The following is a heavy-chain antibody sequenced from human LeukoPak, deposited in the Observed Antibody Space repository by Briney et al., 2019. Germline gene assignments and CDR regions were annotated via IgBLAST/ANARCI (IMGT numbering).Heavy chain of an antibody. V-gene: IGHV1-69*13. J-gene: IGHJ5*02. CDR2: IIPIFGTA. Sequence: GASVKVSCKASGGTFSSYAISWVRQAPGQGLEWMGGIIPIFGTANYAQKFQGRVTITADESTSTAYMALSSLRSEDTAVYYCARGLEWLTRRHTWFDPWGQGTLVTVSS. CDR1: GGTFSSYA. D-gene: IGHD3-3*01. CDR3: ARGLEWLTRRHTWFDP.